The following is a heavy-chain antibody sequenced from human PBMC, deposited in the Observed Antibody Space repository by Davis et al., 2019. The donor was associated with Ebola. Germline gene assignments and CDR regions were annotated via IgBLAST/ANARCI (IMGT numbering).Heavy chain of an antibody. J-gene: IGHJ4*02. Sequence: GESLKISCAASGFTFSGSAMHWVRQASGKGLEWVGRIRSKANSYATAYAASVKGRFTISRDDSKNTAYLQMNSLRAEDTAVYYCASHDYGDYAGPDYWGQGTLVTVSS. CDR2: IRSKANSYAT. CDR3: ASHDYGDYAGPDY. V-gene: IGHV3-73*01. D-gene: IGHD4-17*01. CDR1: GFTFSGSA.